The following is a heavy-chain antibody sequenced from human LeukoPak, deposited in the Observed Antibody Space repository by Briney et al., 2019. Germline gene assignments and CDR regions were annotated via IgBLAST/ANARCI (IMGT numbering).Heavy chain of an antibody. D-gene: IGHD5-18*01. V-gene: IGHV1-2*02. CDR1: GYTFTGYY. J-gene: IGHJ3*02. CDR2: INPNSGGT. Sequence: ASVKVSCKASGYTFTGYYMHWVRQAPGQGLEWMGWINPNSGGTNYAQKFQGRVTMTRNTSISTAYMELSSLRSEDTAVYYCAKGGYSYGSVRAFDIWGQGTMVTVSS. CDR3: AKGGYSYGSVRAFDI.